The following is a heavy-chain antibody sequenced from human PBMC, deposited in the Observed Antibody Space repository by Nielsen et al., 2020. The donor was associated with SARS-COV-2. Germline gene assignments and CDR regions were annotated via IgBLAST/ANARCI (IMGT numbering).Heavy chain of an antibody. J-gene: IGHJ4*02. V-gene: IGHV3-13*01. D-gene: IGHD5-24*01. Sequence: GGSLRLSCAASGFTFSSYDMHWVRQATGKGLEWVSAIGTAGDTYYPGSVKGRFTISRENAKNSLYLQMNSLRAEDTAVYYCARDALDGYNSPGSFDYWGQGTLVTVSS. CDR3: ARDALDGYNSPGSFDY. CDR1: GFTFSSYD. CDR2: IGTAGDT.